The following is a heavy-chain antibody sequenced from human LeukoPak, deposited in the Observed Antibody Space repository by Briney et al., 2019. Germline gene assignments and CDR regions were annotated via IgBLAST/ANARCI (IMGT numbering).Heavy chain of an antibody. CDR2: ISYDGSNK. CDR1: GFTFSSYG. J-gene: IGHJ4*02. Sequence: GGSLRLSCAASGFTFSSYGMHWVRQAPGKGLEWVAVISYDGSNKYYADSVKGRFTISRDNSENTLYMQMNSLRTEDMAVYYCAKLPTVAATIAGSGYWGQGTLVTVSS. CDR3: AKLPTVAATIAGSGY. D-gene: IGHD6-19*01. V-gene: IGHV3-30*18.